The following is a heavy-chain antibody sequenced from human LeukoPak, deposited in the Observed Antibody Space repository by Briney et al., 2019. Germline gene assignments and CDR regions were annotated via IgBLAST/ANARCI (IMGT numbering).Heavy chain of an antibody. CDR3: AAYYYDSSGYYHY. CDR2: INPNSGDT. CDR1: GYTFTGYY. J-gene: IGHJ4*02. V-gene: IGHV1-2*02. Sequence: GASVKVSCKASGYTFTGYYMHWVRQAPGQGLEWMGWINPNSGDTNYAQKFQGRVTMTRDTSISTAYMELSRLRSDDTAVYYCAAYYYDSSGYYHYWGQGTLVTVSS. D-gene: IGHD3-22*01.